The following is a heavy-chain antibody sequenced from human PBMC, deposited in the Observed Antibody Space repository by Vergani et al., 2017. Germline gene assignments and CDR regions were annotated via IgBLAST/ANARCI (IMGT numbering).Heavy chain of an antibody. D-gene: IGHD2-2*01. CDR1: GSSISSYY. CDR2: IYYSGST. J-gene: IGHJ4*02. CDR3: ARAPALDY. V-gene: IGHV4-59*01. Sequence: QVQLQESGPGLVKPSETLSLTCTVSGSSISSYYWSWIRQTPGKGLEWIGYIYYSGSTNYNPSLKSRVTISVDTSKNQFSLKLSSVTAADTAVYYCARAPALDYWGQGTLVTVSS.